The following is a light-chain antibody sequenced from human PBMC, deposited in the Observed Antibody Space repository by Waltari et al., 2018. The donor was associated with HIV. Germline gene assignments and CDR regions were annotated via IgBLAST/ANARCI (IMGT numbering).Light chain of an antibody. CDR2: DAS. Sequence: AIQLTQSPSSLSASVGDRVTINCRASQDISGALAWSQQKPGKPPKLLLHDASILETGVPSKFSGSGAGADFTLTISSLQPEDFATYYCQQFNSYPLTFGAGTKVEIK. CDR3: QQFNSYPLT. V-gene: IGKV1-13*02. J-gene: IGKJ4*01. CDR1: QDISGA.